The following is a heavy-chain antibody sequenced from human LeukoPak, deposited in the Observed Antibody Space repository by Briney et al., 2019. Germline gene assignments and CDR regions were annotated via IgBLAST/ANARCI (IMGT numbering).Heavy chain of an antibody. CDR2: ISSSGSTI. V-gene: IGHV3-48*03. J-gene: IGHJ6*04. Sequence: GGSLRLSCAASGFTFSSYEMNWVRQAPGKGLEWVSYISSSGSTIYYADSVKGRFTISRDNAKNSLYLQMNSLRAEDTAVYYCARSISSSPFPYYYYGMDVGGKGTTVTVSS. D-gene: IGHD6-13*01. CDR1: GFTFSSYE. CDR3: ARSISSSPFPYYYYGMDV.